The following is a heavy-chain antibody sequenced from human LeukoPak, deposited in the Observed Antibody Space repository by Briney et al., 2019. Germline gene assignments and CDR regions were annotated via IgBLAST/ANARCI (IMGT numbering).Heavy chain of an antibody. Sequence: SEALSLTCTVSGDSITCFYWSWIRQPPGEGLEWIGYIYCSGSTYYNPSLKSRVTISVDTSKNQFSLKLSSVTAADTAFYYCTRRRWTFDYWGQGTMVTVSS. CDR3: TRRRWTFDY. CDR2: IYCSGST. J-gene: IGHJ4*02. D-gene: IGHD3/OR15-3a*01. CDR1: GDSITCFY. V-gene: IGHV4-59*08.